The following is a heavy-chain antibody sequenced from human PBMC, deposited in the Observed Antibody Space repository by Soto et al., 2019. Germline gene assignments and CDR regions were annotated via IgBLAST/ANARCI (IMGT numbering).Heavy chain of an antibody. CDR2: ISYDGSNK. D-gene: IGHD3-10*01. J-gene: IGHJ6*02. Sequence: PAGGSLRLSCAASGFTFSSYAMHWVRQAPGQGLEWVAVISYDGSNKYYADSVKGRFTISRDNSKNTLYLQMNSLRAEDTAVYYCANTPRGLGGYYYGMDVWGQGTTVTVSS. CDR1: GFTFSSYA. CDR3: ANTPRGLGGYYYGMDV. V-gene: IGHV3-30-3*01.